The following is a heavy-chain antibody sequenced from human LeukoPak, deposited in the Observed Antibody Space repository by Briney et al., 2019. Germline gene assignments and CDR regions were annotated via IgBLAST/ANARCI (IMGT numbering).Heavy chain of an antibody. V-gene: IGHV6-1*01. Sequence: PSQTLSLTCAISGDSVSSNSAVWNWIRQSPSRGLEWLGRTYYRSKWYNDYARSLKSRIIINPDTSKNQFSLQLNSVPPEDTAVYYCARSVGDIDIWGQGTMVTVSS. D-gene: IGHD1-26*01. J-gene: IGHJ3*02. CDR1: GDSVSSNSAV. CDR2: TYYRSKWYN. CDR3: ARSVGDIDI.